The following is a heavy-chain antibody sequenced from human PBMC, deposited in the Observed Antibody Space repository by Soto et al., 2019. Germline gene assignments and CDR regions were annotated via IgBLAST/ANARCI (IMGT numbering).Heavy chain of an antibody. CDR3: ARGPHCSGGSSYYFLLGFDP. Sequence: SETLSVTCTVSGGCISSGWYYWLRIRQHPGKGLEWIGYIYYSGSTYYNPSLKSRVTISVDTSKSQFSVQMSSVTAADTAVYYRARGPHCSGGSSYYFLLGFDPWGQGTLVTVSS. V-gene: IGHV4-31*03. CDR2: IYYSGST. D-gene: IGHD2-15*01. CDR1: GGCISSGWYY. J-gene: IGHJ5*02.